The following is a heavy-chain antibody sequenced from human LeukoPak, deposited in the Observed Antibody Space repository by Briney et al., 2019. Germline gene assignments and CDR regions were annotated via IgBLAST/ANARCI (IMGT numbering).Heavy chain of an antibody. D-gene: IGHD6-19*01. CDR2: IYTSGST. J-gene: IGHJ4*02. CDR3: ARGRIGVAVAGTLGYFDY. Sequence: SETLSLTCAVYGGSFSGYYWSWIRQPAGKGLEWIGRIYTSGSTNYNPSLKSRVTMSVDTSKNQFSLKLSSVTAADTAVYYCARGRIGVAVAGTLGYFDYWGQGTLVTVSS. CDR1: GGSFSGYY. V-gene: IGHV4-59*10.